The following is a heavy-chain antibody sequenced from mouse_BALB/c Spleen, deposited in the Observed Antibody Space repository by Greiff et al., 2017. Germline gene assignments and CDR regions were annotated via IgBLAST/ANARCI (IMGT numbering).Heavy chain of an antibody. D-gene: IGHD2-4*01. CDR3: ARDLGLRRGDLVYFDY. CDR1: GFTFSSYG. CDR2: INSNGGST. Sequence: EVKLMESGGGLVQPGGSLKLSCAASGFTFSSYGMSWVRQTPDKRLELVATINSNGGSTYYPDSVKGRFTISRDNAKNTLYLQMSSLKSEDTAMYYCARDLGLRRGDLVYFDYWGQGTTLTVSS. V-gene: IGHV5-6-3*01. J-gene: IGHJ2*01.